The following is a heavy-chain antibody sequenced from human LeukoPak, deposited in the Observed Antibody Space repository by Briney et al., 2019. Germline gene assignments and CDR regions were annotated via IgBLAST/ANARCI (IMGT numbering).Heavy chain of an antibody. CDR1: GGSISSGSYY. CDR3: ASGRYCSSTSCYLIYYYMDV. D-gene: IGHD2-2*01. J-gene: IGHJ6*03. Sequence: PSQTLSLTCTVSGGSISSGSYYWSWIRQPAGKGLEWIGRIYTSGSTNYNPSLKSRVTISVDTSKNQFSLKLSSVTAADTAVYYCASGRYCSSTSCYLIYYYMDVWGKGTTVTVSS. V-gene: IGHV4-61*02. CDR2: IYTSGST.